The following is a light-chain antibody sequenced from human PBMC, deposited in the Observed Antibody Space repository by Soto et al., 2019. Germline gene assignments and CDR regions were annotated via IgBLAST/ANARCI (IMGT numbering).Light chain of an antibody. CDR3: KQSFSTPN. CDR1: QRINIY. CDR2: SAS. J-gene: IGKJ5*01. V-gene: IGKV1-39*01. Sequence: DIQMTQSPSSLSTSVGYRDTITCRASQRINIYLNWYRQKPGKAPELLIYSASNLQSGVPSRFSGSGSGTDFTLTISSLQPEDFATYYCKQSFSTPNFGQGTRLEIK.